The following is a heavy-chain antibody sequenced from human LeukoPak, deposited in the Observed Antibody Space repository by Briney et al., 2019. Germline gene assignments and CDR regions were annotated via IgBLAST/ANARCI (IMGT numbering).Heavy chain of an antibody. V-gene: IGHV3-30*18. CDR3: AKDLDSFLLGY. CDR1: GFTFSSYG. D-gene: IGHD3/OR15-3a*01. Sequence: GGSLRLSCAASGFTFSSYGMHWVRQAPGKGLEWVAVISYDGSNKYYADSVKGRFTISRDNSKNTLYLQMNSLRAEDTAVYYCAKDLDSFLLGYWGQGTLVTVSP. CDR2: ISYDGSNK. J-gene: IGHJ4*02.